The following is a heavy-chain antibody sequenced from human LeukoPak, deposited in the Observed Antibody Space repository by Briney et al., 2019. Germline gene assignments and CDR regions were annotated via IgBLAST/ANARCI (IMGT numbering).Heavy chain of an antibody. Sequence: PSETLSLTCAVYGGSFIGYYGSWIRQPPGKGLEWIGEINHSGSTNYNPSLKSRVTISVDTSKNQFSLKLSSVTAADTAVYYCARGDDSSGYQYYYYYYMDFWGNGATVTVSS. D-gene: IGHD3-22*01. V-gene: IGHV4-34*01. J-gene: IGHJ6*03. CDR3: ARGDDSSGYQYYYYYYMDF. CDR2: INHSGST. CDR1: GGSFIGYY.